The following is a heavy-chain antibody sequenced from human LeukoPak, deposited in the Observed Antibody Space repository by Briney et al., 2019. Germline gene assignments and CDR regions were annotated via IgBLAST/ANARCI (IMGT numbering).Heavy chain of an antibody. V-gene: IGHV3-7*01. CDR2: IKRDGSEK. CDR1: GFTFSSYW. CDR3: AELGITMIGGV. J-gene: IGHJ6*04. D-gene: IGHD3-10*02. Sequence: GGSLRLSCAASGFTFSSYWMTWVRQAPGKGLEWVGNIKRDGSEKYYVDSVKGRFTISRDNAKNSLYLQMNSLRAEDTAVYYCAELGITMIGGVWGKGTTVTISS.